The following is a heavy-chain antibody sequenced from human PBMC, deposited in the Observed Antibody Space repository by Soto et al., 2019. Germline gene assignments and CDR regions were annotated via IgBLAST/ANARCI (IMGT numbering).Heavy chain of an antibody. CDR2: ISSDGSNK. V-gene: IGHV3-30-3*01. CDR1: GFTFSSYA. CDR3: AREGGYSYGGYYFDY. J-gene: IGHJ4*02. Sequence: QVQLVESGGGVVQPGRSLRLSCAASGFTFSSYAMHWVRQAPGKGLEWVAVISSDGSNKCYADSVKGRFTISRDNSKNTLYLQMNSLRAEDTAVYYCAREGGYSYGGYYFDYWGQGTLVTVSS. D-gene: IGHD5-18*01.